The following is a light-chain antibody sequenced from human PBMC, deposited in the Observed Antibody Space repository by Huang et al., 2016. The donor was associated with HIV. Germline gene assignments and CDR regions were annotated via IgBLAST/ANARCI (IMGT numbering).Light chain of an antibody. Sequence: EIVMTQSPATLSVSPGERATLSCRASQSVSTNLAWYQQKAGQAPRLPMYGTSTRATGVPARFSGSGSGTEFTLTISSLQSEDFAVYYCQQYNNWPPLTFGGGTRVEIK. CDR2: GTS. CDR3: QQYNNWPPLT. V-gene: IGKV3-15*01. CDR1: QSVSTN. J-gene: IGKJ4*01.